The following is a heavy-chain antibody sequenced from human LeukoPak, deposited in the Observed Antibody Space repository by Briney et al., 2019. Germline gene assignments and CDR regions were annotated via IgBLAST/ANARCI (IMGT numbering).Heavy chain of an antibody. CDR3: ARGAALAYSELSD. J-gene: IGHJ4*02. CDR2: INPNSGGT. V-gene: IGHV1-2*02. D-gene: IGHD2-15*01. CDR1: GYTFTGHY. Sequence: GASVKVSCKASGYTFTGHYMHWVRQALGQGLEWMGWINPNSGGTNYAQKFQGRVTMTRDTSISTAYMELSRLRSDDTAVYYCARGAALAYSELSDWGQGTLVTVSS.